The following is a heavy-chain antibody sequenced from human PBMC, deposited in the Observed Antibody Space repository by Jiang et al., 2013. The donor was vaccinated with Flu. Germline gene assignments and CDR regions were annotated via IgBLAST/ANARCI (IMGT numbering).Heavy chain of an antibody. CDR3: ARRVGSSYPHFDY. Sequence: TFSDYYMSWIRQAPGKGLEWVSYISSSSSYTNYADSVKGRFTISRDNAKNSLYLQMNSLRAEDTAVYYCARRVGSSYPHFDYWGQGTLVTVSS. V-gene: IGHV3-11*03. CDR1: TFSDYY. D-gene: IGHD6-6*01. CDR2: ISSSSSYT. J-gene: IGHJ4*02.